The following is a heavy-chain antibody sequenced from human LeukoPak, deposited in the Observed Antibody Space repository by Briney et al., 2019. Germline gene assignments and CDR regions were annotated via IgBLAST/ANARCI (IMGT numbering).Heavy chain of an antibody. J-gene: IGHJ4*02. CDR3: ARAPSGSLDY. Sequence: SQTLSLTCTVSGGSISSGGYYWSWIRQHLGKGLEWIGYIYYSGSTYYNPSLKSRVTISVDTSKNQFSLKLSSVTAADTAVYYCARAPSGSLDYWGQGTLVTVSS. V-gene: IGHV4-31*03. D-gene: IGHD1-26*01. CDR1: GGSISSGGYY. CDR2: IYYSGST.